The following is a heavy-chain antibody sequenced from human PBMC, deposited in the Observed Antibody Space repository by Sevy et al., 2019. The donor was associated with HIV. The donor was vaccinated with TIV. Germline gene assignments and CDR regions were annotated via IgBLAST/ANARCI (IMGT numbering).Heavy chain of an antibody. Sequence: SETLSLTCAVYAGSFSGYYWNWIRQPPGKGLEWIGEINHSGSTHYNPSLKSRITISVDTSKNQFSLRLNSVTAADTAVYYCARAPPVVVVQGAPSWLDPWGQGTLVTVSS. J-gene: IGHJ5*02. CDR1: AGSFSGYY. V-gene: IGHV4-34*01. CDR2: INHSGST. D-gene: IGHD2-2*01. CDR3: ARAPPVVVVQGAPSWLDP.